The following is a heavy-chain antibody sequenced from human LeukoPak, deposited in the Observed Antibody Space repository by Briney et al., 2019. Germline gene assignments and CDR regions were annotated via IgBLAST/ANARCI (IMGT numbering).Heavy chain of an antibody. J-gene: IGHJ4*02. Sequence: SVKISSKASGGTFSSYAISWVRQAPGQGLEWMGGIIPIFGTANYAQKFQGRVTITTDESTSTAYMELSSLRSEDTAVYYCASSIVVVTAMKYWGQGTLVTVSS. D-gene: IGHD2-21*02. CDR3: ASSIVVVTAMKY. V-gene: IGHV1-69*05. CDR2: IIPIFGTA. CDR1: GGTFSSYA.